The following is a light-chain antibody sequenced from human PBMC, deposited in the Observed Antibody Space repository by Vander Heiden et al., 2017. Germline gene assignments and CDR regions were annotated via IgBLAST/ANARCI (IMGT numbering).Light chain of an antibody. CDR1: QSISSY. CDR3: QQCYSTPLT. CDR2: AAS. Sequence: DIQMTQSPSSLSASVGDRVTITCRASQSISSYLNWYQQKPGKAPKLLIYAASSLQGGVPSRFSGSGSGTDFTLTISSLQPEDFATYYCQQCYSTPLTFGGGTRVEIK. J-gene: IGKJ4*01. V-gene: IGKV1-39*01.